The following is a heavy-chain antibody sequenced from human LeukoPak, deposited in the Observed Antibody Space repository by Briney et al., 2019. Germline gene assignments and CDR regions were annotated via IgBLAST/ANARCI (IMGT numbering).Heavy chain of an antibody. CDR3: ARHFRRGYSGYEYIDY. Sequence: KPSETLSLTCTVSGGSISSSSYYWGWIRQPPGKGLEWIGSIYYSGSTYYNPSLKSRVTISVDTSKNQFSLKLSSVTAADTAVYYCARHFRRGYSGYEYIDYWGQGTLVTVSS. CDR2: IYYSGST. CDR1: GGSISSSSYY. J-gene: IGHJ4*02. D-gene: IGHD5-12*01. V-gene: IGHV4-39*01.